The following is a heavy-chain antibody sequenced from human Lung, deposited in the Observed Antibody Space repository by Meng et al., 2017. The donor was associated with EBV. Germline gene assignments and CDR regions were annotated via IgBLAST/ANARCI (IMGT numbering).Heavy chain of an antibody. CDR3: ARVAVGISSFDY. D-gene: IGHD1-26*01. J-gene: IGHJ4*02. V-gene: IGHV6-1*01. Sequence: QVQLRPSGPGLRTLQQTLPLTCDIARDSVSSNSAAWNWIRQSPSRGLEWLGRTYYRSKWYNDYAVSVKSRITINPDTSKNQFSLQLNSVTPEDTAVYYCARVAVGISSFDYWGQGTLVTVSS. CDR2: TYYRSKWYN. CDR1: RDSVSSNSAA.